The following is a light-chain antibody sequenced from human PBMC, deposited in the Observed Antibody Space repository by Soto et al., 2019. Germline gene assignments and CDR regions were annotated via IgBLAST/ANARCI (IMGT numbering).Light chain of an antibody. CDR1: ISDFVIYNY. CDR2: GVS. CDR3: SSHTTSSALQV. Sequence: QSALTQPASVSGSPGQSITIPCTGTISDFVIYNYVSWYQQHPGKAPKLMLYGVSNRPSGVSNRFSGSKSGNTASLTISGLQAEDEADYYCSSHTTSSALQVFGTGTKVTVL. J-gene: IGLJ1*01. V-gene: IGLV2-14*01.